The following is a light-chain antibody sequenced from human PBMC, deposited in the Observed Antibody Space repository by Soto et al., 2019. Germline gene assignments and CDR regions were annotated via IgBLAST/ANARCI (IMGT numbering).Light chain of an antibody. CDR2: DVS. CDR3: SSYTSSSTLDVV. CDR1: SSDVGGYNY. Sequence: QSVLTQPASVSGSPGQSITISCTGTSSDVGGYNYVSWYQQHPGKAPKLMIYDVSNRPSGVSNRFSGSKSGNTASLTISGIQAEDEADYYCSSYTSSSTLDVVFGGGTTVTVL. J-gene: IGLJ2*01. V-gene: IGLV2-14*01.